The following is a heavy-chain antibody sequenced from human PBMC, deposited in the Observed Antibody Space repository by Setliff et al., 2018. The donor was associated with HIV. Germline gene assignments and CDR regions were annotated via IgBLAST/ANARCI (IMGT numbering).Heavy chain of an antibody. D-gene: IGHD3-22*01. V-gene: IGHV5-51*01. J-gene: IGHJ4*02. CDR1: GYSFTSYW. Sequence: GESLKISCRVSGYSFTSYWIAWVRQMPGRGLEWMGNIYPGDSETRYSPSFVGQVTFSVDKSVNTAYLQRRSLKASDTAMYYCARGGRYDSGGYYPPPAGRIDSWGPGTLVTVSS. CDR3: ARGGRYDSGGYYPPPAGRIDS. CDR2: IYPGDSET.